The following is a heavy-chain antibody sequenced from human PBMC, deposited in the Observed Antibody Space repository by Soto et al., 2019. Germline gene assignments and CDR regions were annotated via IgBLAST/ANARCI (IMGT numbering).Heavy chain of an antibody. CDR1: GFTLSRYS. CDR2: ISGSGSGGTT. V-gene: IGHV3-23*01. D-gene: IGHD6-13*01. J-gene: IGHJ4*02. Sequence: GGSLRLSFAASGFTLSRYSMTWVRQAPGKGLEWVSSISGSGSGGTTYYEESLEGRFTISRDHSENTLYLQMNRLRVEDTAVYYCATPFPEYSSSWLLVHWGQGTLVTVSS. CDR3: ATPFPEYSSSWLLVH.